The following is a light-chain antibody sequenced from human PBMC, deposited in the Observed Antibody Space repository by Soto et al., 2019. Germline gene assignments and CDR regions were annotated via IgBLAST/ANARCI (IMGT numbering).Light chain of an antibody. CDR2: DAS. CDR1: QSVSSY. J-gene: IGKJ1*01. V-gene: IGKV3-11*01. CDR3: QQRSKT. Sequence: EIVLTQSPATLSLSPGERATLSCRASQSVSSYLAWYQQKPGQAPSLLIYDASNRATGIPARFSGSGSGTDFTLTISSLEPEDFAVYYCQQRSKTFGQGTKVEIK.